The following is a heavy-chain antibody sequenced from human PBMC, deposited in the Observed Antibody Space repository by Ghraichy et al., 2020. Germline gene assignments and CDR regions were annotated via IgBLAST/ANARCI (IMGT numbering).Heavy chain of an antibody. Sequence: SETLSLTCTVSGGSISSNFWSWIRQPPGKGLEWIGNLYSSGSTNFNPSLKSRVTISVDTSKNAFSLRLNSVTGADTAVYYCARREIVVVPGVIGSYDAFNIWGQGSMVTVSS. CDR1: GGSISSNF. CDR2: LYSSGST. D-gene: IGHD2-2*02. V-gene: IGHV4-4*08. CDR3: ARREIVVVPGVIGSYDAFNI. J-gene: IGHJ3*02.